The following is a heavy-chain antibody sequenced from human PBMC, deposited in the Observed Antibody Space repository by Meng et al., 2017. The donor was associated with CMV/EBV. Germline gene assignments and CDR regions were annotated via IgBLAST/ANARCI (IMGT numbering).Heavy chain of an antibody. CDR2: ISSSSSYT. CDR1: GFTFSDYY. V-gene: IGHV3-11*05. D-gene: IGHD6-13*01. J-gene: IGHJ4*02. Sequence: QVQLVEAGGGLVKPGGSFRLSFAASGFTFSDYYMSWIRQAPGKGLEWVSYISSSSSYTNYADSVKGRFTIYRDNAKNSLYLQMNSLRAEDTAVYYCARAGVAAAGTFGYWGQGTLVTVSS. CDR3: ARAGVAAAGTFGY.